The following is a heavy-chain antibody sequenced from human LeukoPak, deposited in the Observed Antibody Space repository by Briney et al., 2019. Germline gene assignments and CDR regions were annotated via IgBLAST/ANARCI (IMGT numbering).Heavy chain of an antibody. D-gene: IGHD2/OR15-2a*01. CDR1: GYTFTSYD. CDR2: MNPNRGNT. CDR3: ARAFEDYYYMDV. Sequence: ASVKVSCKASGYTFTSYDINWVRQATGQGLEWMGWMNPNRGNTGYAQKFQGRVTITRNTSISTAYMELSSLRSEDTAVYYCARAFEDYYYMDVWGKGTTVTVSS. J-gene: IGHJ6*03. V-gene: IGHV1-8*03.